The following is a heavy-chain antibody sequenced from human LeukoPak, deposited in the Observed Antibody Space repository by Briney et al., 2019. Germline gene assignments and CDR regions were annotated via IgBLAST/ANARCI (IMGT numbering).Heavy chain of an antibody. CDR3: ARTIDRAFDY. Sequence: GESLQISCQGSGSRFSTYWIGWVRQMPGKGLEWMGIIYPGDSDTRYSPSFEGQVTISADKSISTAYLQWSSLKASDTAMYYCARTIDRAFDYWGQGTLVTVSS. CDR1: GSRFSTYW. CDR2: IYPGDSDT. J-gene: IGHJ4*02. D-gene: IGHD4/OR15-4a*01. V-gene: IGHV5-51*01.